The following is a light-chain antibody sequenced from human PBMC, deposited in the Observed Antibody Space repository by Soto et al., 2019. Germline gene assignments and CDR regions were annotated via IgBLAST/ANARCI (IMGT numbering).Light chain of an antibody. J-gene: IGKJ1*01. CDR3: QQYGSWT. CDR1: QSVSSSY. V-gene: IGKV3-20*01. CDR2: GAS. Sequence: IVLTQSPGTLSLSPGERATLSCRASQSVSSSYLAWYQQKPGQAPRLLIYGASSRATGIPDRFSGSGSGTDFTLTIRRLEPEDFAVYYCQQYGSWTFGQGTKVDI.